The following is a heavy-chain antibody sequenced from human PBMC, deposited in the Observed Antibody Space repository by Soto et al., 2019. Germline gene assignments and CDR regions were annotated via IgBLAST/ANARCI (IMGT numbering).Heavy chain of an antibody. Sequence: QVHLVELGGGVVQPGTSLRLSCVASGFTFSKYGMHWVRQAPGKGLEWVAILTDDGKEKYYADSVKGRFIISRDNSNNTLFLQMNTLSAEDTAVYYCAKVRFALKYYYGLDVWGQGTTVSVSS. CDR1: GFTFSKYG. J-gene: IGHJ6*02. V-gene: IGHV3-30*18. CDR2: LTDDGKEK. CDR3: AKVRFALKYYYGLDV. D-gene: IGHD3-16*01.